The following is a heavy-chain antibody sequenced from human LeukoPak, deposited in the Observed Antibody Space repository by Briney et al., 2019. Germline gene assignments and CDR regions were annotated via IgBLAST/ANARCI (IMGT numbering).Heavy chain of an antibody. J-gene: IGHJ4*02. Sequence: SGTLSLTCAVYGGSFSGYYWSWIRQPPGKGLEWIGEINHSGSTNYNPSLKSRVTISVDTSKNQFSLKLSSVTAADTAVYYCARSRSGSYYFDYWGQGTLVTVSS. CDR3: ARSRSGSYYFDY. CDR2: INHSGST. CDR1: GGSFSGYY. V-gene: IGHV4-34*01. D-gene: IGHD1-26*01.